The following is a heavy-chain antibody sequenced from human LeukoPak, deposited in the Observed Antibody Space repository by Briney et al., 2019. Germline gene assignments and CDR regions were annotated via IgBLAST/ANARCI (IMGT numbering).Heavy chain of an antibody. Sequence: SETLSLTCAVSGGSISSGGYSWSWIRQPPGKGLEWIGYIYYSGSTYYNPSLKSRVTISVDTSKNQFSLKLSSVTAADTAVYYCARDPSDVWGSYRYMRGRHPFDYWGQGTLVTVSS. CDR1: GGSISSGGYS. CDR3: ARDPSDVWGSYRYMRGRHPFDY. J-gene: IGHJ4*02. D-gene: IGHD3-16*02. CDR2: IYYSGST. V-gene: IGHV4-30-4*07.